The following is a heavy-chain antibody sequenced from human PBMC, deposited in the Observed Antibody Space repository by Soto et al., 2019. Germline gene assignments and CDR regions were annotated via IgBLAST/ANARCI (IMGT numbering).Heavy chain of an antibody. CDR2: IRSKGYGGTT. CDR3: TRADLSSGWLNWFDP. CDR1: RRTLGDYA. J-gene: IGHJ5*02. Sequence: GRSLRLSCTPARRTLGDYAMSSVRHAQGQGLKWLGCIRSKGYGGTTKDASSVKGRFTSSRDDPKSIAYLQMNSLKTEDTAVYYCTRADLSSGWLNWFDPCGQGTLVAACS. D-gene: IGHD6-19*01. V-gene: IGHV3-49*04.